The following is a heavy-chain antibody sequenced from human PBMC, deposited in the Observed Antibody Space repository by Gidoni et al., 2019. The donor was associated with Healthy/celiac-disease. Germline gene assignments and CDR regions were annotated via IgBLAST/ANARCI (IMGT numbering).Heavy chain of an antibody. CDR3: ARGEQYGSGIWSDY. J-gene: IGHJ4*02. CDR1: GGPFSSYA. Sequence: VQLVQSGAAVKKPGSSVKVSCKASGGPFSSYAISWVRQHPGQGLEWMGGIIPIVGTANYAQKFQGRVTITADESTSTAYMELSSLRSEDTAVYYCARGEQYGSGIWSDYWGQGTLVTVSS. CDR2: IIPIVGTA. V-gene: IGHV1-69*01. D-gene: IGHD3-10*01.